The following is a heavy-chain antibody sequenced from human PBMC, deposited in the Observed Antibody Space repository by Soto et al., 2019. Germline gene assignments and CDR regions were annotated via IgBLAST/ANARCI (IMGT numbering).Heavy chain of an antibody. CDR2: LKSKRDGGTP. V-gene: IGHV3-15*07. Sequence: EVQLVEFGGGLVKPGGSLRLSCAASGFTFSNAWVSWLRQAPGKGLEWVGLLKSKRDGGTPDYAAPVKGRFTISRDDSQNTLYLQIHSLETEDTAVYYCTSWNYAARNIWGQGTMVTVSS. J-gene: IGHJ3*02. CDR3: TSWNYAARNI. D-gene: IGHD1-7*01. CDR1: GFTFSNAW.